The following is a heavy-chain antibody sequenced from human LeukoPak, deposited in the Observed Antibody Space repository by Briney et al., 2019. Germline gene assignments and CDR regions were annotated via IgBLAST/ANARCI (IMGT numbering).Heavy chain of an antibody. Sequence: PSETLSLTCTVSGGSITSGDYYWSWIRQPPGKGLEWIGYIYYSGSTYYNPSLKSRVTMSVDTSKNQFSLRLSSVTAADTAVYYXARGGYYYDSSGYYYPFDYWGQGTLVTV. J-gene: IGHJ4*02. V-gene: IGHV4-30-4*08. CDR2: IYYSGST. D-gene: IGHD3-22*01. CDR1: GGSITSGDYY. CDR3: ARGGYYYDSSGYYYPFDY.